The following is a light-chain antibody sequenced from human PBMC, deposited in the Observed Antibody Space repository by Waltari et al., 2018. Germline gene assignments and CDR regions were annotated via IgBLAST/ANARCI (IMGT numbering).Light chain of an antibody. V-gene: IGLV2-14*03. CDR3: SSYISSSTLEL. Sequence: QSALTQPASVSGSPGQSITISCTGTSSDVGGYNYVSWYPQHPGKAPKLMIYDISNRPSWGSNRFSGSKSGNTASLTISGLQAEDEADYYCSSYISSSTLELFGGGTSLTVL. CDR2: DIS. J-gene: IGLJ2*01. CDR1: SSDVGGYNY.